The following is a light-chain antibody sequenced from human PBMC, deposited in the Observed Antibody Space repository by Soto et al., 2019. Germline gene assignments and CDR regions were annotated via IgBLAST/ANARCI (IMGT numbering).Light chain of an antibody. CDR1: QSVSSN. V-gene: IGKV3-15*01. Sequence: EIVMTQSPATLSVSPGERATLSCRASQSVSSNLAWYQQKPGQAPRLLIYGASTRATGIPARFGGSGSGTEFTLTISSLQSEDFAVYYCQQYNNWWTFGQGTKVDI. J-gene: IGKJ1*01. CDR3: QQYNNWWT. CDR2: GAS.